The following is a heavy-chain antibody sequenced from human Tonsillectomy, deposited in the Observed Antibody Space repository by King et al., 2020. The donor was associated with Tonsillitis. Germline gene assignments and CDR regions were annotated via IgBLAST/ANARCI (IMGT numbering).Heavy chain of an antibody. Sequence: QLVQSGAEVKKPGESLKISCKGSRYTFTSSWIGWVRQMPGKGLELMWIIYPDDSDTRFGPSFKGKVTISADKSIRTVYLQWSSLKASDTAVYYCAIGGEHCSGGSCSAEYYFDYWGQGTLLTVSS. CDR2: IYPDDSDT. J-gene: IGHJ4*02. CDR3: AIGGEHCSGGSCSAEYYFDY. CDR1: RYTFTSSW. D-gene: IGHD2-15*01. V-gene: IGHV5-51*03.